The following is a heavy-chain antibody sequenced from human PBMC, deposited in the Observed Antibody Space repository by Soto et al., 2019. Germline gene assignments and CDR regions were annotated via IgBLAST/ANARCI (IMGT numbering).Heavy chain of an antibody. CDR1: GFSLSTSGVG. J-gene: IGHJ6*02. D-gene: IGHD2-21*01. CDR3: APVGVVGGMDV. CDR2: IYWDDDK. Sequence: QITLKESGPTLVKPTQTLTLTCTFSGFSLSTSGVGVGWIRQPPGKALEWLALIYWDDDKRYSPSLKSRLTITKNPSKTQVVLTMTNMDPVDTAKYSCAPVGVVGGMDVWGQGTTFPVSS. V-gene: IGHV2-5*02.